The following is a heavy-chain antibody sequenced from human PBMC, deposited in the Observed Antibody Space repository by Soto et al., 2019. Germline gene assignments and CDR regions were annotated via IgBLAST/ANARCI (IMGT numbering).Heavy chain of an antibody. CDR2: IIPLFGTL. CDR3: ASGSLYGSGSYPVDY. V-gene: IGHV1-69*06. CDR1: GGTFNNHL. Sequence: SVKVSCKAFGGTFNNHLISWVRQATRQGLEWMGTIIPLFGTLNYAQKLQGRVTLSADRSTSTAYMELSSLRSDDTAVYYCASGSLYGSGSYPVDYWGQGTLVTVSS. J-gene: IGHJ4*01. D-gene: IGHD3-10*01.